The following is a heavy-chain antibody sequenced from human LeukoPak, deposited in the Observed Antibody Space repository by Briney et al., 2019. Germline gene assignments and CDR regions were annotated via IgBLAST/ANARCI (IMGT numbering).Heavy chain of an antibody. CDR2: IYTSGST. Sequence: PSETLSLTCTVSGGSISSGSYYWSWIRQPAGKGLGWIGRIYTSGSTNYNPSLKSRFTISVDTSKNQFSLKLSSVTAADTAVYYCARGSAEFDYWGQGTLVTVSS. J-gene: IGHJ4*02. V-gene: IGHV4-61*02. D-gene: IGHD6-13*01. CDR1: GGSISSGSYY. CDR3: ARGSAEFDY.